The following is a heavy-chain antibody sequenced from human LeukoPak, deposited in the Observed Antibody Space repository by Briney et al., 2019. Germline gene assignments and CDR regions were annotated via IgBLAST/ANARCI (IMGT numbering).Heavy chain of an antibody. CDR1: GGSFSGYY. J-gene: IGHJ4*02. CDR2: INHSGST. V-gene: IGHV4-34*01. CDR3: ARADTIAAAGVKGFDY. Sequence: SETLSLTCAVYGGSFSGYYWSWIRQPPGKGLEWIGEINHSGSTNYSPSLKSRVTISVDTSKNQFSLKLSSVTAADTAVYYCARADTIAAAGVKGFDYWGQGTLVTVSS. D-gene: IGHD6-13*01.